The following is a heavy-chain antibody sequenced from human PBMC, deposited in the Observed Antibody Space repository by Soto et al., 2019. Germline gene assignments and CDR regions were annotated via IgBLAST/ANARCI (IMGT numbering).Heavy chain of an antibody. D-gene: IGHD5-18*01. CDR2: IWYDGSNK. Sequence: SLRLSCAASGFTFSSYGMHWVRQAPGKGLEWVAVIWYDGSNKYYADSVKGRFTISRDNSKNTLYLQMNSLRAEDTAVYYCARGQDAAMDDNYYYYGMDVWGQGTTVTVSS. J-gene: IGHJ6*02. CDR3: ARGQDAAMDDNYYYYGMDV. CDR1: GFTFSSYG. V-gene: IGHV3-33*01.